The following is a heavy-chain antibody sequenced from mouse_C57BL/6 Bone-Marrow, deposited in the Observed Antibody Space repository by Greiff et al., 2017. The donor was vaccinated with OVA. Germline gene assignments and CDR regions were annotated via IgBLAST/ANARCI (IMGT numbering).Heavy chain of an antibody. J-gene: IGHJ1*03. CDR1: GFTFSDYG. V-gene: IGHV5-15*01. Sequence: EVMLVESGGGLVQPGGSLKLSCAASGFTFSDYGMAWVRQAPRQGPEWVAFISNLAYSIYYADTVTGRFTISRENAKNTLYLEMSSLRSEDTAMYYCARDYYGSSYWYFDVWGTGTTVTVSS. D-gene: IGHD1-1*01. CDR3: ARDYYGSSYWYFDV. CDR2: ISNLAYSI.